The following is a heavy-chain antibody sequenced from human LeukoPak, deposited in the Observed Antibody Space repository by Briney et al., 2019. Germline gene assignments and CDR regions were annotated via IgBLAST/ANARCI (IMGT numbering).Heavy chain of an antibody. CDR1: GFTFSSFA. J-gene: IGHJ4*02. V-gene: IGHV3-23*01. CDR3: AKARGSSVYEQFDY. Sequence: GGSLRLSCAASGFTFSSFALSWVRQAPGKGLEWVSSISGSGGSTYSADSVKGRFTISRDSSKNTLYLQMNSLRADDTAVYYCAKARGSSVYEQFDYWGQGTQVTVSP. D-gene: IGHD5/OR15-5a*01. CDR2: ISGSGGST.